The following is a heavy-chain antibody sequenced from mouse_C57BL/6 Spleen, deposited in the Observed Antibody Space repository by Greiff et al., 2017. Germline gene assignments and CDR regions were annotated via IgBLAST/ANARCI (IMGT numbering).Heavy chain of an antibody. Sequence: VQLVESGPGLVAPSQSLSITCTVSGFSLTSYAISWVRQPPGKGLEWLGVIWPGGGTNYNSALKSRLSISKDNSKSQVFLKMNSRQTDDTARYYCARSYDYGYYYAMDYWGQGTSGTVSS. CDR2: IWPGGGT. CDR3: ARSYDYGYYYAMDY. V-gene: IGHV2-9-1*01. D-gene: IGHD2-4*01. J-gene: IGHJ4*01. CDR1: GFSLTSYA.